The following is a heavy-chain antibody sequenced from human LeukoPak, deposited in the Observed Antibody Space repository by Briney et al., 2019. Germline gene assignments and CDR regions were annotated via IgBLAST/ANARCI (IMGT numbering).Heavy chain of an antibody. D-gene: IGHD3-16*02. Sequence: SETLSLTCSVSGGSLSGRSYYWGWLRQPPGRGLEWIGSIYYSGSTYYNPSLKSRVAISVDTSKNQFSLKVSSVTAADTAVYYCAKQGTLGSYQTFDYWGQGTLVTVSS. CDR1: GGSLSGRSYY. CDR2: IYYSGST. J-gene: IGHJ4*02. V-gene: IGHV4-39*01. CDR3: AKQGTLGSYQTFDY.